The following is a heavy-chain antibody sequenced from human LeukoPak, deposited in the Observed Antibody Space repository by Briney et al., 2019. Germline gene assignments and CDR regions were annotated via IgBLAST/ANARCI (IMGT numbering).Heavy chain of an antibody. D-gene: IGHD2-15*01. J-gene: IGHJ3*01. Sequence: GGSLRLSCAASGIIFSDFGMHWVRQAPGKGLEWMAIISYDGSNKYYADSVKGRFTISRDNSQNTMYLQMNSLRAEDSAAYYCAKATCSGANCFSNSRDAFDVWGQGTMVIVSS. CDR1: GIIFSDFG. CDR3: AKATCSGANCFSNSRDAFDV. CDR2: ISYDGSNK. V-gene: IGHV3-33*06.